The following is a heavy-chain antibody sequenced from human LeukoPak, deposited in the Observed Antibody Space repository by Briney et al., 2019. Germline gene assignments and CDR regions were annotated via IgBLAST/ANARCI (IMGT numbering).Heavy chain of an antibody. Sequence: GGSLRLSCTASGFTVSNNYVNWVRQAPGKGLEWVSVIYSGGSTYYADSVKGRFTISRDNPKNSLYLQMNSLRAEDTAVYYCARDRGRSARGYYYGMDVWGQGTAVAVSS. V-gene: IGHV3-53*01. J-gene: IGHJ6*02. CDR1: GFTVSNNY. CDR2: IYSGGST. CDR3: ARDRGRSARGYYYGMDV. D-gene: IGHD2-15*01.